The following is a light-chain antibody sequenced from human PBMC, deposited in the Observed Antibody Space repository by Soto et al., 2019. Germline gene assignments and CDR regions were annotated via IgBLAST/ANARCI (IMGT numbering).Light chain of an antibody. CDR2: AGS. Sequence: QSVLTQPASVSASPGQSITISCTGTSSDVGSYNLVSWYQQHPGKAPKLMIYAGSKRPSGVSKRFSGSRSGSTASLTISGLQAEDEADYYCCSYAGSSSSVFGGGTQLTVL. CDR3: CSYAGSSSSV. V-gene: IGLV2-23*01. CDR1: SSDVGSYNL. J-gene: IGLJ3*02.